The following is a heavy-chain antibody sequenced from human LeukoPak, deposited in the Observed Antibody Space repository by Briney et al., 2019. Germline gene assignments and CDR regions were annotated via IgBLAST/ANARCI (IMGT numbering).Heavy chain of an antibody. CDR2: ISSSSSYI. CDR1: GFTFSSYS. J-gene: IGHJ4*02. V-gene: IGHV3-21*01. Sequence: GGSLRLSCAASGFTFSSYSMNWVRQAPGKGLEWVSSISSSSSYIYYADSVKGRLTISRDSAKNSLYLQMNSLRAEDTAVYYCARDRGYSYEFDYWGQGTLVTVSS. CDR3: ARDRGYSYEFDY. D-gene: IGHD5-18*01.